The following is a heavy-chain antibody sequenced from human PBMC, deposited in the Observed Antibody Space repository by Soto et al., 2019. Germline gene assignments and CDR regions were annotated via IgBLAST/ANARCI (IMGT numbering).Heavy chain of an antibody. CDR3: AKGPFKRFLEWFNYFDY. J-gene: IGHJ4*02. Sequence: GGSLRLSCAASGFTFSSYAMSWVRQAPGKGLEWVSAISGSGGSTYYADSVKGRFTISRDNSKNTLYLQMNSLRAEDTAVYYCAKGPFKRFLEWFNYFDYWGQGTLVTVSS. V-gene: IGHV3-23*01. CDR2: ISGSGGST. D-gene: IGHD3-3*01. CDR1: GFTFSSYA.